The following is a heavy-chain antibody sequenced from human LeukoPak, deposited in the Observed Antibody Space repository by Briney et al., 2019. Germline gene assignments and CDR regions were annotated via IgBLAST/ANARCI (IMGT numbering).Heavy chain of an antibody. Sequence: ASVKVSCKASGYTFTGYYMHWVRQAPGQGPEWMGWINPNTGGTNYAQKFQGRVTMTRDTSISTAYMELSRLRSDDTAAYYCARMGYSSGSDYWGQGTLVTVSS. CDR3: ARMGYSSGSDY. J-gene: IGHJ4*02. CDR2: INPNTGGT. V-gene: IGHV1-2*02. D-gene: IGHD2-15*01. CDR1: GYTFTGYY.